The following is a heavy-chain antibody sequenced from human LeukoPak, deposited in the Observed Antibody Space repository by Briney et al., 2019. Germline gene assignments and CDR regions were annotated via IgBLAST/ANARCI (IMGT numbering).Heavy chain of an antibody. V-gene: IGHV3-30*04. Sequence: GRSLRLSCAASGFTFSSYAMHWVRQAPGKGLEWVAVISYGGSNKYYADSVKGRFTISRDNSKNTLYLQIHSLRGEDTAIYYCARDLRWPSNPFDYWGQGTLVTVSS. CDR2: ISYGGSNK. J-gene: IGHJ4*02. D-gene: IGHD4-23*01. CDR3: ARDLRWPSNPFDY. CDR1: GFTFSSYA.